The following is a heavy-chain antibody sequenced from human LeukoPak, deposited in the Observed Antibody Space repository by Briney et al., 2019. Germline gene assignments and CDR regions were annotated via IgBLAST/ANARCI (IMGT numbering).Heavy chain of an antibody. CDR3: AGLEHGVYYYYYMDV. Sequence: PSETLSLPCTVSGGSISSSSYYWGWIRQPPGKGLEWIGSIYYSGSTYYNPSLKSRVTISVDTSKNQFSLKLSSVTAADTAVYYCAGLEHGVYYYYYMDVWGKGTTVTVSS. CDR1: GGSISSSSYY. V-gene: IGHV4-39*01. D-gene: IGHD1-1*01. J-gene: IGHJ6*03. CDR2: IYYSGST.